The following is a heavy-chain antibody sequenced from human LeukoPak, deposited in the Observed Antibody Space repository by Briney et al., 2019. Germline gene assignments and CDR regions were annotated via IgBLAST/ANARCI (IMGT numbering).Heavy chain of an antibody. CDR1: GFTFSSYG. CDR2: IWYDGSNK. CDR3: ARLYYYDSSGYSNDY. Sequence: GGSLRLSCAASGFTFSSYGMHWVRQAPGKGLEWVAVIWYDGSNKYYADSVKGRFTISRDNSKNTLYPQMNSLRAEDTAVYYCARLYYYDSSGYSNDYWGQGTLVTVSS. J-gene: IGHJ4*02. D-gene: IGHD3-22*01. V-gene: IGHV3-33*01.